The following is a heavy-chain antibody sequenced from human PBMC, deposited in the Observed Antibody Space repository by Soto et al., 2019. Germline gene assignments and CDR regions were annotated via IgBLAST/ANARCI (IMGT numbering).Heavy chain of an antibody. CDR1: GFTFSSYA. CDR2: ISGSGGST. J-gene: IGHJ5*02. Sequence: GGSLRLSCAASGFTFSSYAMSWVRQAPGKGLEWVSAISGSGGSTYYADSVKGRFTISRDNSKNTLYLQVNSLRAEDTAVYYCAKDRIVATIIGWFDPWGQGTLVTVSS. D-gene: IGHD5-12*01. V-gene: IGHV3-23*01. CDR3: AKDRIVATIIGWFDP.